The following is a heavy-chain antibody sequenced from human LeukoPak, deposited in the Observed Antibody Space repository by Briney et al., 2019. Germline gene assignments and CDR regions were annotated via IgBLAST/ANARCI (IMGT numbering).Heavy chain of an antibody. CDR2: IGVAGGNT. D-gene: IGHD4-23*01. J-gene: IGHJ3*01. CDR1: GFTFSNSA. V-gene: IGHV1-58*02. CDR3: AAEIYGGNTDCCTFDF. Sequence: TSVKVSCKASGFTFSNSAIQWVRQARGQRLEWIGWIGVAGGNTNYAQTLQGRITITRDMSTSTAYMELTSLRYDDTAVYYCAAEIYGGNTDCCTFDFWGPGTPVTVSS.